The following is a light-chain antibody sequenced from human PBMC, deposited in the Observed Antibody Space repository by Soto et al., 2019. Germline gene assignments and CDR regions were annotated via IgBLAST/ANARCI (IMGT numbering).Light chain of an antibody. CDR1: QGISSY. CDR3: QQYYSYPRT. J-gene: IGKJ1*01. V-gene: IGKV1-8*01. CDR2: AAS. Sequence: AILMTQSPSSFSASTGDRVTITCRARQGISSYLAWYQQKPGKAPKLLIYAASTLQSGVPSRFSGSGSGTDFTLTISCLQSEDFATYYCQQYYSYPRTFGQGTKVDIK.